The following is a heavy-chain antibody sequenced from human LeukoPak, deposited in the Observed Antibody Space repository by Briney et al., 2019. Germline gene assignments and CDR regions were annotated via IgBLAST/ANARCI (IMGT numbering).Heavy chain of an antibody. Sequence: PGGSLRLSCAVSGFTFSSYGMHWVRQAPGKGLEWVAVISHDGSNKDYSDSVKGRFTISGDNSKSTLYLQMNSLRAEDTAVYYCANDYSNYYSYGMDVWGQGTTVTVSS. V-gene: IGHV3-30*18. CDR1: GFTFSSYG. D-gene: IGHD4-11*01. CDR3: ANDYSNYYSYGMDV. J-gene: IGHJ6*02. CDR2: ISHDGSNK.